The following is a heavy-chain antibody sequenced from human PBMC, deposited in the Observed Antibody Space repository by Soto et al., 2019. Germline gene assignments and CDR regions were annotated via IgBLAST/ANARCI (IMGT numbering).Heavy chain of an antibody. J-gene: IGHJ5*02. CDR3: KGDMIVLPTTIWKGNNWFDP. CDR1: RFNLSNYW. Sequence: GGSLRLSCVASRFNLSNYWMTWVRQAPGKGLERVANIKQDGSEKYYVDSVKGRFTISRDNAKNSLYLQMNSLRAEDTAVYYCKGDMIVLPTTIWKGNNWFDPWGQGTPVTVSS. V-gene: IGHV3-7*04. D-gene: IGHD3-22*01. CDR2: IKQDGSEK.